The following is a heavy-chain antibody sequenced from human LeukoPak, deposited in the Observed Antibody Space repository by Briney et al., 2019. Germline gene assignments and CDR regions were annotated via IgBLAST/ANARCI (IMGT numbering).Heavy chain of an antibody. CDR2: ISAYNGNT. CDR1: GYTFTSYG. CDR3: ARATFYDFLTGYYKGFWFDP. D-gene: IGHD3-9*01. Sequence: EASVKVSCKASGYTFTSYGISWVRQAPGQGLEWMGWISAYNGNTNYAQKLQGRVTMTTDTSTSTAYMELRSLRSDDTAVYYCARATFYDFLTGYYKGFWFDPWGQGTLVTVSS. J-gene: IGHJ5*02. V-gene: IGHV1-18*01.